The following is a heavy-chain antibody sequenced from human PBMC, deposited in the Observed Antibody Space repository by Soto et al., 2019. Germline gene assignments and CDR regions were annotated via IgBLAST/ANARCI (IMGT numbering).Heavy chain of an antibody. CDR3: AKGINYSDSSGDSWFDP. Sequence: QMQLQESGSGLVKPSQTLSLTCTVSGGSINSGRYSWTWIRQPPGAGLEWIGHMYHIGTTYYNPSLKSRVTMSVDTYNHQFSLKLSSVPAADTALYYCAKGINYSDSSGDSWFDPWGQGTLVTVSS. J-gene: IGHJ5*02. D-gene: IGHD3-22*01. CDR1: GGSINSGRYS. V-gene: IGHV4-30-2*01. CDR2: MYHIGTT.